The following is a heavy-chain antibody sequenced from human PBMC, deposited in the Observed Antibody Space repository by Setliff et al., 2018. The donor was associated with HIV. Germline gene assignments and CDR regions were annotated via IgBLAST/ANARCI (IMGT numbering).Heavy chain of an antibody. J-gene: IGHJ3*01. CDR2: INYSGET. D-gene: IGHD3-22*01. Sequence: KPSETLSLTCTVSGASISGYFWTWMRQVPGKGLEWLGYINYSGETNYNPSLRRRVTISIDTSTNQFSLKIDSMTASDTAMYYCARHAAATISSVWYANAAFDVWGQGTGVTVSS. V-gene: IGHV4-59*08. CDR1: GASISGYF. CDR3: ARHAAATISSVWYANAAFDV.